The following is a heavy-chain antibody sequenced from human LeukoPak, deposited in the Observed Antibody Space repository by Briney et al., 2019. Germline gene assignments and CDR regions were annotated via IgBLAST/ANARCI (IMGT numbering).Heavy chain of an antibody. D-gene: IGHD3-22*01. CDR1: GFTFSSSW. CDR2: IDQDGSEK. V-gene: IGHV3-7*01. J-gene: IGHJ6*03. Sequence: GGSLRLSCAASGFTFSSSWMSWVRQAPGKGLEWVANIDQDGSEKYFMDSVKGRFTISRDNAKNSLYLQMNSLRAEDTAVYYCARDRDYYDSSYYMDVWGKGTTVTVSS. CDR3: ARDRDYYDSSYYMDV.